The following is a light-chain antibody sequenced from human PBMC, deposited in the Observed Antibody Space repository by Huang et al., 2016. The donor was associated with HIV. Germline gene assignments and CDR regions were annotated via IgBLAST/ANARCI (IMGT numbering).Light chain of an antibody. J-gene: IGKJ4*01. CDR1: QTISTY. CDR3: QQSYSARG. CDR2: ATT. V-gene: IGKV1-39*01. Sequence: DIQMTQSPSSLSASVGDRVTITCRTSQTISTYLNWYQQKPGKAPKHLIYATTNLQSGVPTRFRGSGSETDFTLTISSLQPEDFATYYCQQSYSARGFGGGTKVEIK.